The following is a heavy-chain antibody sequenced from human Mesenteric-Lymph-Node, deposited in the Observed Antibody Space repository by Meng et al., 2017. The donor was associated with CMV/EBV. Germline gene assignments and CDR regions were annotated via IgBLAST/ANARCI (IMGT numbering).Heavy chain of an antibody. CDR1: GFTFSNYE. D-gene: IGHD6-25*01. J-gene: IGHJ4*02. Sequence: GESLKISCATSGFTFSNYEMNWVRQAPGKGLEWVSGISGSGGSTYYADSVKGRFTISRDNSKNTLYVQMNSLRVEDTAVYYCAKGLADFDYWGQGTLVTVSS. CDR3: AKGLADFDY. V-gene: IGHV3-23*01. CDR2: ISGSGGST.